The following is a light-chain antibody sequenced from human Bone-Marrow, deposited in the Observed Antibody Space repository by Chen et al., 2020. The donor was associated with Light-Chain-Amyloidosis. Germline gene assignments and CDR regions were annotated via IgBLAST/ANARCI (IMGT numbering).Light chain of an antibody. V-gene: IGKV4-1*01. J-gene: IGKJ4*01. CDR2: WAS. CDR3: QQFYTVPIT. Sequence: DIVMTQSPDSLAVSLGERATINCKSSQSILYSSNNKNYLAWYQQKPGQPPKLLLYWASTRESGVPERFSGSGSGTDFTLTSSSLQAEDVAVYFCQQFYTVPITFGGGTKVDLK. CDR1: QSILYSSNNKNY.